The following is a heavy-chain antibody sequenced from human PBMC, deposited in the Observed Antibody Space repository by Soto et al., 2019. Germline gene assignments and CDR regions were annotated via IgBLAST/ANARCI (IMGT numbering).Heavy chain of an antibody. V-gene: IGHV1-18*01. CDR2: VNVYNGNT. CDR1: GYSFTSFG. Sequence: QVHLVQSGGEVKKPGASVKVSCKTSGYSFTSFGISWVRQAPGQGLEWMGWVNVYNGNTNYAQKLQGRVNMTTDTSTNIAYRELRSLRSDDTAVYYCTRVEFRTQWELLSYYGMDVWGQGTTVTVSS. D-gene: IGHD1-26*01. J-gene: IGHJ6*02. CDR3: TRVEFRTQWELLSYYGMDV.